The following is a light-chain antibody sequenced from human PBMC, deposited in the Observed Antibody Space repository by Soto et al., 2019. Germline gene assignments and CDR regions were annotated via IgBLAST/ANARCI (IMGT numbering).Light chain of an antibody. CDR1: QIISSW. Sequence: DIQMTQSPSTLSASVGDRVTITCRASQIISSWLAWYQQKPGKAPKLLIYDASSLESGVPSRFSGSGSGTEFTLTISSLQPVDFATYYCQHYNSYSWTFGQGTKVEIK. J-gene: IGKJ1*01. CDR3: QHYNSYSWT. V-gene: IGKV1-5*01. CDR2: DAS.